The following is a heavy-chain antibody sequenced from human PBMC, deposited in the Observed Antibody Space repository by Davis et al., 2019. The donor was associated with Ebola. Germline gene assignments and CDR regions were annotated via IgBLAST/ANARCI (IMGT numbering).Heavy chain of an antibody. D-gene: IGHD6-19*01. Sequence: GGSLRLSCVASGFTFSSYWMSWVRQAPGKGLEWVANIKQDGSEKYYVDSVKGRCTISRDNAKNSVFLQMNSLSAEDTAVYYCARGSGHSGWVYNHWGQGTLVTVSS. CDR1: GFTFSSYW. CDR3: ARGSGHSGWVYNH. J-gene: IGHJ5*02. V-gene: IGHV3-7*01. CDR2: IKQDGSEK.